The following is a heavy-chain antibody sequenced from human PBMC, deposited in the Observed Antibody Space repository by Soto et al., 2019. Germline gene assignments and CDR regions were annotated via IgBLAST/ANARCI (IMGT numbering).Heavy chain of an antibody. D-gene: IGHD6-19*01. CDR3: AKDLPYSSGPRVESYFDY. CDR1: GYTFTSYG. CDR2: ISAYNGNT. J-gene: IGHJ4*02. Sequence: ASVKVSCKASGYTFTSYGISWVRQAPGQGLEWMGWISAYNGNTNYAQKLQGRVTMTTDTSTSTAYMELRSLRAEDTAVYYCAKDLPYSSGPRVESYFDYWGQGTLVTVSS. V-gene: IGHV1-18*01.